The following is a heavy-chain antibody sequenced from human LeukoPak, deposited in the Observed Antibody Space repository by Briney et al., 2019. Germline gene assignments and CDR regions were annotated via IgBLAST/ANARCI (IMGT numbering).Heavy chain of an antibody. CDR1: GFTFSSCW. D-gene: IGHD2-2*01. Sequence: GGSLRLSCAASGFTFSSCWMTWVRQMPGTGLEWMGIIYPGDSETTYSPSFQGHVTISADKSSTTTYLQWSSLKASDTAMYYCARGRGYCSSSSCYDFDYWGQGTLVTVSS. V-gene: IGHV5-51*01. CDR2: IYPGDSET. J-gene: IGHJ4*02. CDR3: ARGRGYCSSSSCYDFDY.